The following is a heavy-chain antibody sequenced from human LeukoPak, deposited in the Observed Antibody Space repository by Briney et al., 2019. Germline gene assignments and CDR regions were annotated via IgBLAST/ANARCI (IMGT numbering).Heavy chain of an antibody. V-gene: IGHV1-18*01. CDR2: ISAYNGNT. CDR1: GYTFTSYG. CDR3: ARGSGGYCTNGACSPHNWFDP. Sequence: ASVKVSCRASGYTFTSYGISWVRQAPGQGLEWMGWISAYNGNTNYAQKLQGRVTMTTDTSTSTAYMELRSLRSDDTAVYYCARGSGGYCTNGACSPHNWFDPWGQGTLVTVSS. D-gene: IGHD2-8*01. J-gene: IGHJ5*02.